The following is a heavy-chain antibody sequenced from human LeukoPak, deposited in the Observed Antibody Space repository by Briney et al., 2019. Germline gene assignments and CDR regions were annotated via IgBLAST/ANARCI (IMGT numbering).Heavy chain of an antibody. CDR2: IYHSGST. CDR3: ARVDSGYDLDYYYYMDV. CDR1: GYSISSGYY. J-gene: IGHJ6*03. D-gene: IGHD5-12*01. Sequence: PSETLSLTCTVSGYSISSGYYWGWIRQPPGKGLEWIGSIYHSGSTYYNPSLKSRVTISVDTSKNQISLKLSSVTAADTAVYYCARVDSGYDLDYYYYMDVWGKGTTVTVSS. V-gene: IGHV4-38-2*02.